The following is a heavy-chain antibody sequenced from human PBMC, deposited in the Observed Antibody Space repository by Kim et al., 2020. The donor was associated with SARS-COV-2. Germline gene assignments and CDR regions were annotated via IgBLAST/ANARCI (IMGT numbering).Heavy chain of an antibody. Sequence: SETLSLTCTVSGGSISSGGYYWSWIRQHPGKGLEWIGYIYYSGSTYYNPSLKSRVTISVDTSKNQFSLKLSSVTAADTAVYYCARALYPITMVRGLLSVSWFDPWGQGTLVTVSS. CDR1: GGSISSGGYY. CDR3: ARALYPITMVRGLLSVSWFDP. CDR2: IYYSGST. V-gene: IGHV4-31*03. D-gene: IGHD3-10*01. J-gene: IGHJ5*02.